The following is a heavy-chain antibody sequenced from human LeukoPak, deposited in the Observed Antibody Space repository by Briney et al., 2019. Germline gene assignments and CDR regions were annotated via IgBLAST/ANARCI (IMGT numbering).Heavy chain of an antibody. CDR2: ISGSGGST. CDR1: GFTFSSYG. CDR3: ARVLFGVVIIRWFDP. J-gene: IGHJ5*02. Sequence: GGTLRLSCAASGFTFSSYGMSWVRQAPGKGLEWVSAISGSGGSTYYADSVKGRFTISRDNSKNTLYLQMNSLRAEDTAVYYCARVLFGVVIIRWFDPWGQGTLVTVSS. D-gene: IGHD3-3*01. V-gene: IGHV3-23*01.